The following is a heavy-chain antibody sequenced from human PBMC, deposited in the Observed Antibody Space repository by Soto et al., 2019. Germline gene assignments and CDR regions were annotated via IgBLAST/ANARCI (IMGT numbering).Heavy chain of an antibody. Sequence: PGGSLRLSCAASGFTFSDYYMSWIRQAPGKGLEWVSYISSSSSYTNYADSVKGRFTISRDNAKNSLYLQMNSLRDEDTAVYYCARDARSYYTGAYAFDIWGQGTMVTVSS. CDR2: ISSSSSYT. J-gene: IGHJ3*02. CDR3: ARDARSYYTGAYAFDI. CDR1: GFTFSDYY. D-gene: IGHD1-26*01. V-gene: IGHV3-11*06.